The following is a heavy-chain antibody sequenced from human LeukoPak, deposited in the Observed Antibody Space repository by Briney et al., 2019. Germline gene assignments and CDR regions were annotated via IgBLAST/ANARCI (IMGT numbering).Heavy chain of an antibody. J-gene: IGHJ5*02. CDR3: TRARVQKQLERIGWFDP. CDR1: GFTFGDYA. CDR2: IRSKAYGGTT. D-gene: IGHD1-1*01. Sequence: GGSLRLSCTASGFTFGDYAMSWFRQAPGKGLEWVGFIRSKAYGGTTEYAAPVKGRFTISRDDSKSIAYLQMNSLKTEDTAVYYCTRARVQKQLERIGWFDPWGQGTLVTVSS. V-gene: IGHV3-49*03.